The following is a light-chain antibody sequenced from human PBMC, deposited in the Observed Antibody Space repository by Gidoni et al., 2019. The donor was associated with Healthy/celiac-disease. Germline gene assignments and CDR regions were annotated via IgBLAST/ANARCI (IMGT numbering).Light chain of an antibody. CDR1: QSISGY. J-gene: IGKJ2*04. V-gene: IGKV1-39*01. Sequence: DIQITQSPSSLSASVGDRVAITCRASQSISGYLNWYQQKPGKAPNLLIYAASSLQSGVPSRLSGRGSGTDFTLTISSLRPEDFATYYCQQSYSTPCSFGQGTKLEIK. CDR3: QQSYSTPCS. CDR2: AAS.